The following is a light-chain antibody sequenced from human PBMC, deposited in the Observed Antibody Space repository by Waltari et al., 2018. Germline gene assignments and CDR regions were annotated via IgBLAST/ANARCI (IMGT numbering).Light chain of an antibody. V-gene: IGLV2-11*01. Sequence: QSALTQPRSVSGSPGQSVTISCTGTSRDVGCYNYVSWCQKHPGKAPKLMIYDVSKRPSGVPDRFSGSKSGNTASLTISGLQAEDEADYYCCSYAGNYSWVFGGGTKLTVL. CDR2: DVS. CDR1: SRDVGCYNY. CDR3: CSYAGNYSWV. J-gene: IGLJ3*02.